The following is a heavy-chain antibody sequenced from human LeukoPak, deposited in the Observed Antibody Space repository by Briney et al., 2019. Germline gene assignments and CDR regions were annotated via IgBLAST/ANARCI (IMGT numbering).Heavy chain of an antibody. Sequence: GGSLRLSSAASGFTISTYWMHWVRQAPGKGLVWVSRFNSDGRSTYYADSVKGRFTISRDNAKNTLYLQMNSLRAEDTAVYYCARGRYYLDSWGQGSLVTVSS. CDR2: FNSDGRST. D-gene: IGHD4-17*01. CDR1: GFTISTYW. V-gene: IGHV3-74*01. CDR3: ARGRYYLDS. J-gene: IGHJ4*02.